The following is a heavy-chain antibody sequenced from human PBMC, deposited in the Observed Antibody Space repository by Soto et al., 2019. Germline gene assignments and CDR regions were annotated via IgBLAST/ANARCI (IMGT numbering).Heavy chain of an antibody. J-gene: IGHJ3*02. CDR1: GFTFSSYG. CDR3: ARAPRIVATTKGAFDI. CDR2: IWYDGSNK. D-gene: IGHD5-12*01. Sequence: PGGSLRLSCAASGFTFSSYGMHWVRQAPGKGLEWVAVIWYDGSNKYYADSVKGRFTISRDNSKNTLYLQMNSLRAEDTAVYYCARAPRIVATTKGAFDIWGQGTMVTVSS. V-gene: IGHV3-33*01.